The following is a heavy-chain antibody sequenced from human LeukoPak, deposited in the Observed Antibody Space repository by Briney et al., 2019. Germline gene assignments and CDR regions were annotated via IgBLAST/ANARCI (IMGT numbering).Heavy chain of an antibody. Sequence: GASVKVSCKASGYTFTSYDINWVRQATGQGLEWMGWMNPNSGNTGYAQKFQGRVTMTRDTSISTAYMDLSRLRSDDTAVYYCARDSARLQIVGVIYYFDYWGQGTPVTVSS. V-gene: IGHV1-8*01. CDR2: MNPNSGNT. CDR3: ARDSARLQIVGVIYYFDY. D-gene: IGHD1-26*01. CDR1: GYTFTSYD. J-gene: IGHJ4*02.